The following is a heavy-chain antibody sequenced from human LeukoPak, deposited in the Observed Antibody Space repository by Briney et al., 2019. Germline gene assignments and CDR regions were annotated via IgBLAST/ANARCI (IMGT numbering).Heavy chain of an antibody. D-gene: IGHD1-26*01. CDR3: AKGEGATYFDY. CDR1: GFTFSSYG. V-gene: IGHV3-30*18. CDR2: TSYNGDIK. Sequence: GGSLRLSCAASGFTFSSYGMHWVRQAPGKGLEWVAGTSYNGDIKYYADYVKGRFSISRDNSKNTLYLQMDSLRAEDTAVYYCAKGEGATYFDYWGQGTRVTVSS. J-gene: IGHJ4*02.